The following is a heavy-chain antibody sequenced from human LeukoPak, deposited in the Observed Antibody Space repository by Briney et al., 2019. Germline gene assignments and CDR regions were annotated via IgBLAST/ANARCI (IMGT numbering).Heavy chain of an antibody. CDR2: IYYSGST. Sequence: PSETLSLTCTVSGGSISSSSYYWGWIRQPPGKGLEWIGSIYYSGSTYYNPSLKSRFTISVDTSKNQFSLKLSSVTGADTAVYYCERGRGDIVAGGGNWFDPWGQGTLVTVSS. CDR1: GGSISSSSYY. D-gene: IGHD2-15*01. CDR3: ERGRGDIVAGGGNWFDP. V-gene: IGHV4-39*07. J-gene: IGHJ5*02.